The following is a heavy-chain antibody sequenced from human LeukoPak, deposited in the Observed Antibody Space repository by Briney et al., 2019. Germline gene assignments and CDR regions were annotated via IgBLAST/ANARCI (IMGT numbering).Heavy chain of an antibody. CDR3: AREGTSGTHLNWFDP. D-gene: IGHD1-1*01. J-gene: IGHJ5*02. V-gene: IGHV4-59*01. Sequence: SETLSLTCTVSGGSISSYYWSWIRQPPGKGLEWIGHIYGSGSTNYNLSLKSRVTLSVDTSKNQFSLELSSVTAADTAVYYCAREGTSGTHLNWFDPWGQGTLVTVSS. CDR1: GGSISSYY. CDR2: IYGSGST.